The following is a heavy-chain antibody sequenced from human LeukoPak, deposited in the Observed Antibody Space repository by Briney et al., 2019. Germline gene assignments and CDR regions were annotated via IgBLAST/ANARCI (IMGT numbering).Heavy chain of an antibody. D-gene: IGHD3-9*01. CDR2: IKQDGSEK. CDR3: ARRGILTGYYKGGDY. CDR1: GFTFSSYW. V-gene: IGHV3-7*01. J-gene: IGHJ4*02. Sequence: GGSLRLSCAAYGFTFSSYWMSWVRQAPGKGLEWVANIKQDGSEKYYVDSVKGRFTISRDNAKNSLYLQMNSLRAEDTAVYYCARRGILTGYYKGGDYWGQGTLVTVSS.